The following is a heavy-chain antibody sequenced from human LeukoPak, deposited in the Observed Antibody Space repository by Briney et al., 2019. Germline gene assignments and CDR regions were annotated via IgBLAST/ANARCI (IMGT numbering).Heavy chain of an antibody. CDR3: ARVSGSYSLYYYMDV. J-gene: IGHJ6*03. Sequence: GGSLRLSCAVSGFTLSSYWMHWVRQIPGKGLVWVSRISPDGRSTSYADSVKGRFTISRDNARNTLFLQMNSLRGEDTAVYYCARVSGSYSLYYYMDVWGKGTTVTVSS. CDR1: GFTLSSYW. D-gene: IGHD1-26*01. V-gene: IGHV3-74*01. CDR2: ISPDGRST.